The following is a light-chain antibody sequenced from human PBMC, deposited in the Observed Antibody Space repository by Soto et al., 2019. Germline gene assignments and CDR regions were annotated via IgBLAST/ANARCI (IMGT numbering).Light chain of an antibody. V-gene: IGLV2-23*01. Sequence: QSALTQPASVSGSPGQSITISCTGTSNDVGSYDLVSWYQQHPGKAPKLIIFEGNKRPSWVSNRFSGSKSGNTASLTIAVLQPEDEADYYCCSYADVTTYVFGNGTKLTVL. CDR2: EGN. CDR3: CSYADVTTYV. J-gene: IGLJ1*01. CDR1: SNDVGSYDL.